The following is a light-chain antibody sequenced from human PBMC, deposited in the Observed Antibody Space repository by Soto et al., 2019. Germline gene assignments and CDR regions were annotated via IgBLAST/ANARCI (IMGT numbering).Light chain of an antibody. Sequence: PGERVTLSCRASQSVSSSYLTWYQQKPGQAPRLLIYGASTRAAGIPARFSGSGSGTDFTLTITTLEPEDFAVYYCQQYGSSPRTFGLGTKVDIK. CDR1: QSVSSSY. CDR3: QQYGSSPRT. V-gene: IGKV3-20*01. J-gene: IGKJ1*01. CDR2: GAS.